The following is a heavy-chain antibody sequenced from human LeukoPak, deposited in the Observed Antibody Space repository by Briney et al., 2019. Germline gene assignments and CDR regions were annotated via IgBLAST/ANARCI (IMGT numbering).Heavy chain of an antibody. D-gene: IGHD6-6*01. V-gene: IGHV3-7*01. CDR1: GFTFSNFW. Sequence: GGSLRLSCAVSGFTFSNFWMSWVRQAPGRGLEWVANIHPEGNEKYHVESVKGRFTISRDNTKNLLFLQMNGLRVEDTAVYYCARDRLYSSSSEDYWGQGTLVTVSS. CDR2: IHPEGNEK. J-gene: IGHJ4*02. CDR3: ARDRLYSSSSEDY.